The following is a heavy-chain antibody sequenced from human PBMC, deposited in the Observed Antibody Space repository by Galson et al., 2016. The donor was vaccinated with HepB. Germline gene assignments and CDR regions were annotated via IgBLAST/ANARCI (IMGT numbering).Heavy chain of an antibody. CDR2: INHSGST. CDR1: GGSFSDYY. J-gene: IGHJ5*01. Sequence: SETLSLTCAVYGGSFSDYYWSWIRQPPGKGLEWIGEINHSGSTNYNPSPKSRVTISVDTSKNQFSLNLKEVTAADTAVYYCARASIFLGARMVFDSWGQGILVTVSS. V-gene: IGHV4-34*01. D-gene: IGHD4/OR15-4a*01. CDR3: ARASIFLGARMVFDS.